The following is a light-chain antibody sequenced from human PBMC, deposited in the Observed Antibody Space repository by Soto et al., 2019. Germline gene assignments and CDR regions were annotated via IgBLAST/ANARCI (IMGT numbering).Light chain of an antibody. CDR3: QQYYNRPPFT. V-gene: IGKV1-33*01. J-gene: IGKJ3*01. Sequence: DIQMTQSPSSLSASVGDRVTITCQASQDISNYLNWYQQKPGKAPKLLIYDASNLETGVPSRFSGSGSGTDFTFTISSLQPEDIATYYCQQYYNRPPFTFGPGTKVDIK. CDR1: QDISNY. CDR2: DAS.